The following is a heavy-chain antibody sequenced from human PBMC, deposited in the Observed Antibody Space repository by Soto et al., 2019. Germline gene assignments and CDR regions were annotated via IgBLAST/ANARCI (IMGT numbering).Heavy chain of an antibody. D-gene: IGHD2-2*01. CDR2: IYPGDSDT. Sequence: EVQLVQSGAEVKKPGESLKISCKGSGYSFISYWIGWVRQMPGKGLEWMGIIYPGDSDTRYSPSFQGQVTISADKSISTAYLQWSSLKASDTAMYYCARLGGVTVPAAIDKTASPFDYWGQGTLVTVSS. J-gene: IGHJ4*02. CDR3: ARLGGVTVPAAIDKTASPFDY. CDR1: GYSFISYW. V-gene: IGHV5-51*01.